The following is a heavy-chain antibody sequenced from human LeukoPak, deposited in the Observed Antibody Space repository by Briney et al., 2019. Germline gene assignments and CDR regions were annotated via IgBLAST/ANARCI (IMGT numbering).Heavy chain of an antibody. D-gene: IGHD5-18*01. V-gene: IGHV4-31*03. CDR3: AMGRTLYYGMDV. Sequence: SETLSLTCTVSGGSISSGGYYWSWIRQHPGKGLEWIGYIYYSGSTYYNPSLKSRATISVDTSKNQFSLKLSSVTAADTAVYYAAMGRTLYYGMDVWGQGTTVTVSS. CDR2: IYYSGST. CDR1: GGSISSGGYY. J-gene: IGHJ6*02.